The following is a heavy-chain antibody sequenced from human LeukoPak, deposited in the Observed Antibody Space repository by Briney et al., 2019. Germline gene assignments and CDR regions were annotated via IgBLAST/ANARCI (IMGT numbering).Heavy chain of an antibody. CDR2: FYYSATP. CDR1: GGSINSYF. V-gene: IGHV4-59*01. Sequence: SETLSLTCTVSGGSINSYFWGWIRQPPGKGLEWIGYFYYSATPIYNPSHKSRVTISVDTSKNQFSLKLSSVTAAATAVYYCVGTAGSTPFDYWGQGTLVTVSS. J-gene: IGHJ4*02. CDR3: VGTAGSTPFDY. D-gene: IGHD2-2*01.